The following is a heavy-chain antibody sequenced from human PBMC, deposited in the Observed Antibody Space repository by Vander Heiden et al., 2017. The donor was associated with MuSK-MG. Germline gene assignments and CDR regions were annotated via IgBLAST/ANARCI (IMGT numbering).Heavy chain of an antibody. D-gene: IGHD3-10*01. V-gene: IGHV4-31*03. CDR3: AKSSSTMVRGVIDY. Sequence: QVQLQESGPGLVKPSQTLSLTCTVSGGSISSGGYYWSWIRQHPGKGLEWIGYIYYSGSNYYNPARKSRVTISVDTSKNQLSLKLRSVTAAETAVYYFAKSSSTMVRGVIDYWGHGTMVTVYS. CDR1: GGSISSGGYY. CDR2: IYYSGSN. J-gene: IGHJ4*01.